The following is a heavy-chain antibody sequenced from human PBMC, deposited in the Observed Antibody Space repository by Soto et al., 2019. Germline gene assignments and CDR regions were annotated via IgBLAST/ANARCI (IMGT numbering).Heavy chain of an antibody. J-gene: IGHJ6*02. V-gene: IGHV1-18*01. D-gene: IGHD6-13*01. CDR2: ISAYNGDK. CDR1: GYTFINYG. Sequence: XSVKVYCNASGYTFINYGGRLVRQAPGQGLEWMGWISAYNGDKKYAQNVQGRVTLTTDTSTSTAYMEMRTLRSDDTAAYYCARDGPHIPAVGDVWGQGTTVTVSS. CDR3: ARDGPHIPAVGDV.